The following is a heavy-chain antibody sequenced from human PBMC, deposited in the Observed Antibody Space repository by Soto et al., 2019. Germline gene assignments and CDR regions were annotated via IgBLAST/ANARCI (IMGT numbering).Heavy chain of an antibody. J-gene: IGHJ4*02. V-gene: IGHV3-74*01. D-gene: IGHD1-26*01. Sequence: EVQLVESGGALVQPGGSLRLACAASGFSFRSHWMHWVRQAPGKGLVWVSRINTDGSSTVYAEAVKGRFTISRDNAKNTLYLQMDSLRAEAAAVYYCARAETELGSCSTTSGLFDYWGQRTLVNVSS. CDR2: INTDGSST. CDR1: GFSFRSHW. CDR3: ARAETELGSCSTTSGLFDY.